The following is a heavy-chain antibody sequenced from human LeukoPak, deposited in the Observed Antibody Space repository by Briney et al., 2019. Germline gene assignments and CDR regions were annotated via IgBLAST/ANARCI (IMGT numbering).Heavy chain of an antibody. Sequence: GSLRLSCAASGFSFSSYSMNWVRQPPGKGLEWIGYIYYSGSTNYNPSLKSRVTISLDTSKNQFSLRLSSVTAADTALYYCASRNYYDSSGYIDYWGQGTLVTVSS. CDR3: ASRNYYDSSGYIDY. D-gene: IGHD3-22*01. J-gene: IGHJ4*02. CDR2: IYYSGST. CDR1: GFSFSSYS. V-gene: IGHV4-59*01.